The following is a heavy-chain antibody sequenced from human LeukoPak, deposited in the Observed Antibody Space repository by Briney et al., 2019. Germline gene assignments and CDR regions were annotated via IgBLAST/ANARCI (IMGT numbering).Heavy chain of an antibody. CDR3: ARTDSSCWYGDY. V-gene: IGHV1-2*02. D-gene: IGHD6-19*01. CDR2: INPNSGGT. Sequence: ASVKVSCKASGYTFTGYYMHWVRQAPGQGLEWMGWINPNSGGTNYTQKFQGRVTMTRDTSISTAYMELSRLRSDDTAVYYCARTDSSCWYGDYWGQGTLVTVSS. J-gene: IGHJ4*02. CDR1: GYTFTGYY.